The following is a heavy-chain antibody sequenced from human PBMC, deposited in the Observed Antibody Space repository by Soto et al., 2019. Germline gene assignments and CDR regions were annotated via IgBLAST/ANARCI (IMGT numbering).Heavy chain of an antibody. D-gene: IGHD5-12*01. J-gene: IGHJ4*02. CDR1: GGSFSGYY. CDR2: INHSGST. V-gene: IGHV4-34*01. CDR3: ARGRIGYNQFDY. Sequence: PSETLSLTRAVYGGSFSGYYWSWIRQPPGKGLEWIGEINHSGSTNYNPSLKSRVTISVDTSKNQFSLKLSSVTAADTAVSYCARGRIGYNQFDYCGQGTLVTV.